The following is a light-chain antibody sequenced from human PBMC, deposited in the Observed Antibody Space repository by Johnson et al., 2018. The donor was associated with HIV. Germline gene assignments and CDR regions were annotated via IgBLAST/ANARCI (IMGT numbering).Light chain of an antibody. CDR1: SSNIGNNY. CDR3: GTWDNSLSANV. J-gene: IGLJ1*01. Sequence: QSVLTQPPSVSAAPGQKVTISCSGSSSNIGNNYVSWYQQLPGTAPKLLIYDNNKRPSGIPDRFSGSKSGTSATLGITGLQTGAEADYYCGTWDNSLSANVFGTGTKVTVL. V-gene: IGLV1-51*01. CDR2: DNN.